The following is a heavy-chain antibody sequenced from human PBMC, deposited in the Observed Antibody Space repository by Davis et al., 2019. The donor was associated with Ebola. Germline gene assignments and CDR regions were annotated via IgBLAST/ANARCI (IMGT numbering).Heavy chain of an antibody. CDR1: GGSISSYY. J-gene: IGHJ6*02. Sequence: SETQSLTCTVSGGSISSYYWSWIRQPPGKGLEWIGYIYYSGSTNYNPSLKSRVTISVDTSKNQFSLKLSSVTAADTAVYYCARDRGYGMDVWGQGTTVTVSS. V-gene: IGHV4-59*01. CDR2: IYYSGST. D-gene: IGHD3-10*01. CDR3: ARDRGYGMDV.